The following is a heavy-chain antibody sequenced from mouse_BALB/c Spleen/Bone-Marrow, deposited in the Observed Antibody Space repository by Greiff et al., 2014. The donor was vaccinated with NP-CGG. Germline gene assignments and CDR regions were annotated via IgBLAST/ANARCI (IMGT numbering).Heavy chain of an antibody. V-gene: IGHV2-9*02. D-gene: IGHD1-1*01. J-gene: IGHJ4*01. CDR3: ARVYGSSYDPYYYAMDY. CDR1: GFSLTSYG. Sequence: QVQLKESGPGLVAPSQSLSITCTVSGFSLTSYGAYWARQPPGKGLEWLGVIWAGGSTNYNSALMSRLSISKDNSKSQVFLKMNSLQTDDTAMYYCARVYGSSYDPYYYAMDYWGQGTSVTVSS. CDR2: IWAGGST.